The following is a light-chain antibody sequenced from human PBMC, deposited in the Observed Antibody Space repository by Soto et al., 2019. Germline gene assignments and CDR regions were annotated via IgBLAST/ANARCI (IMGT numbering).Light chain of an antibody. CDR1: QTVKNDY. CDR3: QQFSSYPLT. V-gene: IGKV3-20*01. J-gene: IGKJ4*01. CDR2: GAS. Sequence: ETVLTQSPGTLSLSPGEGATLSCRASQTVKNDYLAWYQQRRGLPPRLLIFGASGRATGIPDRFSGSGSGTDFTLAITRLEPEDFAVYDCQQFSSYPLTVGGGTKVDSK.